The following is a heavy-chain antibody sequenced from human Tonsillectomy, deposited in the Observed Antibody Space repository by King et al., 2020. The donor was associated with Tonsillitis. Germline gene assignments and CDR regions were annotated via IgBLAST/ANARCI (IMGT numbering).Heavy chain of an antibody. CDR2: ISGSGGST. CDR3: AREGDVWFGPFDP. D-gene: IGHD3-10*01. V-gene: IGHV3-23*04. CDR1: GCTFSSSA. Sequence: VQLVESGGGLVQPGGSLRLSCAASGCTFSSSAMSGVRQAPGKGLELVSDISGSGGSTYYADSVKGRFTISSDNSKNTLYLQMNSQRAEDTAVYYCAREGDVWFGPFDPWGQGTLVTVSS. J-gene: IGHJ5*02.